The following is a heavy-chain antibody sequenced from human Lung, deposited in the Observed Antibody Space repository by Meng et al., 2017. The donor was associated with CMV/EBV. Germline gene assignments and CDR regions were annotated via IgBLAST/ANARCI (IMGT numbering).Heavy chain of an antibody. CDR1: GGSISSSSYY. CDR3: ARAGTDYDIWSGYFGSWFDP. D-gene: IGHD3-3*01. V-gene: IGHV4-39*07. J-gene: IGHJ5*02. CDR2: IYYSGST. Sequence: SXTXSLXCTVSGGSISSSSYYWGWIRQPPGKGLEWIGSIYYSGSTYYNPSLKSRVTISVDTSKNQFSLKLSSVTAADTAVYYCARAGTDYDIWSGYFGSWFDPWXQGTLVTVSS.